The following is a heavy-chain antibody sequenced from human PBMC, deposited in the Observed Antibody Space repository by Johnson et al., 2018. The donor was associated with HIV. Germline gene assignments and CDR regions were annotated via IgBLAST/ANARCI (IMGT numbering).Heavy chain of an antibody. D-gene: IGHD2-2*01. J-gene: IGHJ3*02. CDR1: GFTFSDYY. Sequence: VQLVESGGGVVQPGGSLRLSCAASGFTFSDYYMNWIRQAPGKGLEWVSYISSSGSSIYYADSVKGRFTISRDNAKNTLYLQMNSLRAEDTAVYYCARSGYCTTSSCTDDAFDIWGQGTMVTVSS. V-gene: IGHV3-11*04. CDR2: ISSSGSSI. CDR3: ARSGYCTTSSCTDDAFDI.